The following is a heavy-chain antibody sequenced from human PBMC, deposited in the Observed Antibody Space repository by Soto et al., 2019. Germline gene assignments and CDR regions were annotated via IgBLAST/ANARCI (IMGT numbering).Heavy chain of an antibody. CDR2: IYYSGST. Sequence: PSETLSLTCTVSGGSISSGGYYWSWIRQHPGKGLEWIGYIYYSGSTYYNPSLKSRVTISVDTSKNQFSLKLSSVTAADTAVYYCARTWGIAAAGPLPYNWFDPWGQGTLVTVSS. CDR1: GGSISSGGYY. V-gene: IGHV4-31*03. CDR3: ARTWGIAAAGPLPYNWFDP. D-gene: IGHD6-13*01. J-gene: IGHJ5*02.